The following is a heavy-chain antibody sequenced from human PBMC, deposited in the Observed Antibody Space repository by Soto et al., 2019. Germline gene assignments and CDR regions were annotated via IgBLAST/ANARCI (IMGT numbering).Heavy chain of an antibody. Sequence: PSETLSLTCAVSGGTISSSGYSCNWIRQPPGKGLEWIGYIYHSGSTYYNPSLKSRVTISVDRSKNQFSLKLSSVTAADTAVYYCARGVTTVTTFDYWGQGTLVTVSS. CDR1: GGTISSSGYS. CDR2: IYHSGST. J-gene: IGHJ4*02. D-gene: IGHD4-17*01. V-gene: IGHV4-30-2*01. CDR3: ARGVTTVTTFDY.